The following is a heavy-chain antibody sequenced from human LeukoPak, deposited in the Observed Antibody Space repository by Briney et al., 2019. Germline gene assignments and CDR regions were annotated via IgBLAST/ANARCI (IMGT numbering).Heavy chain of an antibody. J-gene: IGHJ6*02. CDR1: GGSVSSGSYY. Sequence: SETLSLTCTVSGGSVSSGSYYWSWIRQPPGKGLEWIGYIYYSGSTNYNPSLKSRVTISVDTSKNQFSLKLSSVTAADTAVYYCARDRIVVVPAAMGADYYYGMDVWGQGTRSPSP. D-gene: IGHD2-2*01. V-gene: IGHV4-61*01. CDR3: ARDRIVVVPAAMGADYYYGMDV. CDR2: IYYSGST.